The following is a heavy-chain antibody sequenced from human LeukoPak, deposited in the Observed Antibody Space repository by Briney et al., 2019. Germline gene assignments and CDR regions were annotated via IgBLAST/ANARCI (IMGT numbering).Heavy chain of an antibody. Sequence: PSETLSLTCSVSGDAITSGHYWAWIRQPPGKGLEWIGSIFYSGVAYISSSLSSRVTMSVTTSTNQFSLNVTSVTAADTAVYFRARVSYAGLTAYYAYDFWGQGMLVTVSS. J-gene: IGHJ4*01. CDR2: IFYSGVA. CDR3: ARVSYAGLTAYYAYDF. V-gene: IGHV4-38-2*02. D-gene: IGHD3-9*01. CDR1: GDAITSGHY.